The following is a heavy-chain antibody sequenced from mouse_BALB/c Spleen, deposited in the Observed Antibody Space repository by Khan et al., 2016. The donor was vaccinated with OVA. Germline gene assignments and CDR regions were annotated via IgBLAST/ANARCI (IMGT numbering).Heavy chain of an antibody. CDR1: GYTFTSYT. Sequence: QVHVKQSGAELARPGASVKMSCKTSGYTFTSYTMHWVKQRPGQGLEWIGYINPSSGYTKYNQKFKDKATLTADKSSSTAYMQLSSLTSEDSAVYYCARTHERWGQGTTLTVSS. CDR2: INPSSGYT. CDR3: ARTHER. V-gene: IGHV1-4*01. J-gene: IGHJ2*01.